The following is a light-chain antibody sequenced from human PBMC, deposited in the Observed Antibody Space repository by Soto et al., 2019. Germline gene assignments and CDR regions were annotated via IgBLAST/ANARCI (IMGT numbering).Light chain of an antibody. CDR2: SNN. CDR1: SSNIGGNT. V-gene: IGLV1-44*01. J-gene: IGLJ2*01. Sequence: QSVLTQPPSASGTPGQRVTISCSGSSSNIGGNTVNWYQQLPGTAPKLLIYSNNQRPSGVPDRFSGSKSGTSASLAISGLQSEDEADYYCAAWDDSLNVVFGGGTKLTVL. CDR3: AAWDDSLNVV.